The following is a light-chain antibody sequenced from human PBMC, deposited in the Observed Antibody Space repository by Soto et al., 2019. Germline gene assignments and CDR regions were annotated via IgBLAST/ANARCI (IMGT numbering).Light chain of an antibody. J-gene: IGKJ1*01. V-gene: IGKV1-39*01. CDR3: RQSYNAPPT. Sequence: EIQMTHAPSSMSESEGDRVIITCRASQPISSWLNWFPQKPGKAPKLLIYAASTLQSGVPSRFSGSGSGTEFTLAISTLEPEDLATYYCRQSYNAPPTFGQGTKVDIK. CDR1: QPISSW. CDR2: AAS.